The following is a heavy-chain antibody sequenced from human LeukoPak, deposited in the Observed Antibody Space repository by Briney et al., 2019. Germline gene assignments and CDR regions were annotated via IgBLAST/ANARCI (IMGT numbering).Heavy chain of an antibody. V-gene: IGHV3-74*01. D-gene: IGHD4-17*01. Sequence: GGSLRLSCAASGFTFTSYWMHWVRQPPGKGLVWVSRVEYDGSRTAYADSVTGRFTISRDNARNMVYLQMNSLRAEDTAVYYCATDLGWGQGTLVTVSS. CDR1: GFTFTSYW. CDR3: ATDLG. CDR2: VEYDGSRT. J-gene: IGHJ4*02.